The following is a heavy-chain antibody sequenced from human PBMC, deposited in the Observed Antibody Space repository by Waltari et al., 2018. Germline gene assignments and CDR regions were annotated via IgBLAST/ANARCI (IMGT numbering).Heavy chain of an antibody. CDR3: ARDRDDAFDI. CDR1: HYTFINYG. Sequence: QVHLVQSGAEVKTPGASVKVSRKASHYTFINYGISWVRQAPGQGLEWMGWISTYNGNTKYGENFQGRVTLTTDTSTRTAYMELSSLSSDDTAVYYCARDRDDAFDIWGQGTMVTVSS. J-gene: IGHJ3*02. V-gene: IGHV1-18*01. D-gene: IGHD3-10*01. CDR2: ISTYNGNT.